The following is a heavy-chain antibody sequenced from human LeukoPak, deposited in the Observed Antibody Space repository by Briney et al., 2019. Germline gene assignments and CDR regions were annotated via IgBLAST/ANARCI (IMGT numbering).Heavy chain of an antibody. V-gene: IGHV1-8*01. CDR3: ARGGYRYGYVYYYYMDV. CDR2: MNPNSGNT. Sequence: GASVKVSCKASGYTFTSYDINWVRQATGQGLEWMGWMNPNSGNTGYAQKFQGRVTMTRNTSISTAYMELSSLRSEDTAVYYCARGGYRYGYVYYYYMDVWGKGTTVTVSS. D-gene: IGHD5-18*01. J-gene: IGHJ6*03. CDR1: GYTFTSYD.